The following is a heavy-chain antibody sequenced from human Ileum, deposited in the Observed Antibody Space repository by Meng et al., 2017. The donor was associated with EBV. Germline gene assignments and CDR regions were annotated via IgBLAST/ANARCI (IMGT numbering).Heavy chain of an antibody. D-gene: IGHD2-15*01. V-gene: IGHV4-30-4*01. J-gene: IGHJ4*02. CDR2: IFNNGSP. Sequence: PTRAKPSHPPSLLRFVSAAPIISGGYHWSWIRRPPGKGLGWIGYIFNNGSPYYNPPLKKRITMSVDTSKNQFSLNLKSVTAADTAVYYCASYSEGGGGLGYWGQGILVTVSS. CDR3: ASYSEGGGGLGY. CDR1: AAPIISGGYH.